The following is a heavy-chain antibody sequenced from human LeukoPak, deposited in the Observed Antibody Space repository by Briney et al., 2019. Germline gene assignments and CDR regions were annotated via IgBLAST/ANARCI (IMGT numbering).Heavy chain of an antibody. J-gene: IGHJ4*02. Sequence: GGSLRLSCAASGFTFSSYSMNWVRQAPGKGLEWVSFIYSGTIHYSDSVKGRFTISRDNSKNTLYLQMNSLRAEDTAVYYCARRAGAYSHPYDYWGQGTLVTVSS. CDR3: ARRAGAYSHPYDY. CDR2: IYSGTI. D-gene: IGHD4/OR15-4a*01. V-gene: IGHV3-53*01. CDR1: GFTFSSYS.